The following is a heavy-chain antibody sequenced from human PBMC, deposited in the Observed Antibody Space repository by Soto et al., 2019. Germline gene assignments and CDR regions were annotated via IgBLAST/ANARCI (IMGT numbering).Heavy chain of an antibody. CDR2: IYYSGST. Sequence: KPSETLSLTCTVSGGSISSGDYYWSWIRQPPGKGLEWIGYIYYSGSTYYNPSLKSRVTISVDTSKNQFSLKLSSVTAADTAVYYCACSRMVRGVINYYYYGMDVWGQGTTVTVSS. CDR3: ACSRMVRGVINYYYYGMDV. J-gene: IGHJ6*02. D-gene: IGHD3-10*01. CDR1: GGSISSGDYY. V-gene: IGHV4-30-4*01.